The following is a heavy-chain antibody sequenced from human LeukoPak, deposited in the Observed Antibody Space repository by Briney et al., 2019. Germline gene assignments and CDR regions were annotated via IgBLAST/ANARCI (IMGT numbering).Heavy chain of an antibody. CDR2: VNRAEST. V-gene: IGHV4-34*01. D-gene: IGHD3-10*01. CDR3: ARRYGSGSYSYPFDY. J-gene: IGHJ4*02. CDR1: GESFSDYF. Sequence: SETLSLTCAVYGESFSDYFWTWLRQPPGKGLEWIGEVNRAESTNYNPSLKTRVTISVDTSKSQLSLKLSSVTAADTAVYYCARRYGSGSYSYPFDYWGQGTLVTVSS.